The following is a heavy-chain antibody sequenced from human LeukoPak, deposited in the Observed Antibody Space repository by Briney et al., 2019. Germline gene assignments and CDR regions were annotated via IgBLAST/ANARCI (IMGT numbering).Heavy chain of an antibody. V-gene: IGHV3-21*06. CDR3: ARVAEAAAFDS. CDR2: ISSSSRYI. CDR1: GFTFRSYS. D-gene: IGHD6-13*01. Sequence: KPGGSLRLSCAASGFTFRSYSMNWVRQAPGKGLEWVSSISSSSRYIYYADSMKGRFTISRDNPKNSLYLQMNSLRAEDTAVYYCARVAEAAAFDSWGQGTLVTVSS. J-gene: IGHJ4*02.